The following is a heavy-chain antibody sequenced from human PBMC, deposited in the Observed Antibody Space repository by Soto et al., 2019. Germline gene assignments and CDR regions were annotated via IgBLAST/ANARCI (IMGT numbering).Heavy chain of an antibody. CDR2: ISGSSGIT. J-gene: IGHJ6*02. V-gene: IGHV3-23*01. CDR1: GFTFFNYA. CDR3: AKDTTYDSTPNPFTLYGMHV. Sequence: EVQLLESGGGLVQPGGSLRLSCAASGFTFFNYAMAWVRQAPGKGLEWVSGISGSSGITNYADSVKGRSTISRDNSKNTLFLKMNSVRAEDAAVYFCAKDTTYDSTPNPFTLYGMHVWGQGTTVTVSS. D-gene: IGHD5-12*01.